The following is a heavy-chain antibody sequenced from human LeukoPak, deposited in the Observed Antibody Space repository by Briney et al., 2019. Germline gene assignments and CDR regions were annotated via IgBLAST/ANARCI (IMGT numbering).Heavy chain of an antibody. D-gene: IGHD5-12*01. CDR1: GGSISSGSYY. J-gene: IGHJ4*02. CDR2: IYYSGST. CDR3: VRAPGLRLPFDY. V-gene: IGHV4-61*10. Sequence: SQTLSLTCTVSGGSISSGSYYWSWIRQPAGKGLEWIGYIYYSGSTNYNPSLKSRVTISVDTSKNQFSLKLSSVTAADTAVYCCVRAPGLRLPFDYWGQGTLVTVSS.